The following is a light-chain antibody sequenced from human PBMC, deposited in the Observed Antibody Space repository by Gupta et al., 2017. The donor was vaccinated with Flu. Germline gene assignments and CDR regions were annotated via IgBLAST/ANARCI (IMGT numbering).Light chain of an antibody. CDR3: QQSYSTRYT. CDR2: AAS. Sequence: DIQMTQSPYSLSASVGDRVTITCRASQSIRSYLNWYQQKPGKAPKLLIYAASSLQSGVPSRFSGSGSGTDFTLTIISLQPEDFATYYCQQSYSTRYTFGQGTKLEIK. J-gene: IGKJ2*01. V-gene: IGKV1-39*01. CDR1: QSIRSY.